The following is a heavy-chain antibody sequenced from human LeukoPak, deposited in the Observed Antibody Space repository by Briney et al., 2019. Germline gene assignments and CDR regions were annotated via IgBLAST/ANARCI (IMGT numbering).Heavy chain of an antibody. V-gene: IGHV1-69*06. CDR3: ARDQGYYYYYMDV. J-gene: IGHJ6*03. CDR1: GGTFSTFA. Sequence: SVKVSCKASGGTFSTFAISWVRQAPGQGLEWMGGIIPIFGTANYAQKFQGRVTITADKSTSTAYMELSSLRSEDTAVYYCARDQGYYYYYMDVWGKGTTVTVSS. CDR2: IIPIFGTA.